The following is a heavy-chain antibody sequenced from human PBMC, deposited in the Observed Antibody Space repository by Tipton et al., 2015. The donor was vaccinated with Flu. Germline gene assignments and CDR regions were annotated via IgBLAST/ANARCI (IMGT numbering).Heavy chain of an antibody. CDR3: AKASGVLEWRSWTFDS. D-gene: IGHD3-3*01. J-gene: IGHJ4*02. Sequence: TLSLTCTVSGDSISSFYWGWIRQPPGKGLEWIGYFFYGETTKYSPSLKSRVTMSIDTSKNHFSLNLNSVTAADTAVYYCAKASGVLEWRSWTFDSWGKGTLVTVSS. CDR1: GDSISSFY. V-gene: IGHV4-59*01. CDR2: FFYGETT.